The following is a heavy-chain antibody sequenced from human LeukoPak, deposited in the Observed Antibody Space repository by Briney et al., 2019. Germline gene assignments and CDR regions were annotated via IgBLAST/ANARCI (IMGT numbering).Heavy chain of an antibody. V-gene: IGHV1-69*04. CDR1: GGTFSSYA. CDR3: ATVDSYGSARFDP. D-gene: IGHD3-10*01. J-gene: IGHJ5*02. CDR2: IIPILGIA. Sequence: SVKVSCKASGGTFSSYAISWVRQAPGQGLGWMGRIIPILGIANYAQKFQGRVTIAADKSTGTAYMELSSLRSEDTAVYYCATVDSYGSARFDPWGQGTLVTVSS.